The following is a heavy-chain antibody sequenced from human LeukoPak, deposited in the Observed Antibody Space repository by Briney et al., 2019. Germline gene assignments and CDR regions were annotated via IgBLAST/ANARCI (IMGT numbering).Heavy chain of an antibody. CDR1: GYTFTSYG. Sequence: GASVKVSCKASGYTFTSYGISWVRQAPGQGLEWMGWISAYNGNTNYAQKLQGRVTMTTDTSTSTAYMELRSLRSDDTAMYYCARDLSGYDLIGMDVWGKGTTVTVSS. CDR3: ARDLSGYDLIGMDV. D-gene: IGHD5-12*01. V-gene: IGHV1-18*04. J-gene: IGHJ6*04. CDR2: ISAYNGNT.